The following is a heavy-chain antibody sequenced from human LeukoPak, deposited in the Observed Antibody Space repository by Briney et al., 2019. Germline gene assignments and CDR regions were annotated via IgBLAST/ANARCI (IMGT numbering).Heavy chain of an antibody. J-gene: IGHJ4*02. CDR1: GFSLSTSGVG. CDR3: VHRRIYSPFDY. D-gene: IGHD4-11*01. Sequence: SGPTLVKPTQTLTLTCTFSGFSLSTSGVGVGWVRQPPGKALEWLALIYWDDDKRYNSSLKSRLTITKDTSKNQVVLTMTNVDPVDTATYYCVHRRIYSPFDYWGQGPLVTVSS. V-gene: IGHV2-5*02. CDR2: IYWDDDK.